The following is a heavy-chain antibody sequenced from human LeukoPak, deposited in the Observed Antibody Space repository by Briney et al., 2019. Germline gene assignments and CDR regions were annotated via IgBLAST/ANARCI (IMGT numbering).Heavy chain of an antibody. D-gene: IGHD3-22*01. CDR1: GGSFSGYY. CDR3: ARADSGASYYYDSSGYLKKVRESYFDY. Sequence: PSETLSLTCAVYGGSFSGYYWSWIRQPPGKGLEWIGEINHSGSTNYNPSLKSRVTISVDTSKNQFSLKLSSVTAADTAVYYCARADSGASYYYDSSGYLKKVRESYFDYWGQGTLVTVSS. V-gene: IGHV4-34*01. CDR2: INHSGST. J-gene: IGHJ4*02.